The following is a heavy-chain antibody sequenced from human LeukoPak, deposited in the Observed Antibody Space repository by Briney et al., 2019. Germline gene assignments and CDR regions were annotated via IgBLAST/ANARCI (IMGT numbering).Heavy chain of an antibody. CDR2: ISYDGSNE. V-gene: IGHV3-30*04. CDR3: ARSDGFDP. CDR1: GFTFSSYV. J-gene: IGHJ5*02. Sequence: PGGSLRLSCAASGFTFSSYVMHWVRQAPGKGLEWVAIISYDGSNEYYADSVKGRFTISRDNAKNSLYLQMNSLRAEDTAVYYCARSDGFDPWGQGTLVTVSS.